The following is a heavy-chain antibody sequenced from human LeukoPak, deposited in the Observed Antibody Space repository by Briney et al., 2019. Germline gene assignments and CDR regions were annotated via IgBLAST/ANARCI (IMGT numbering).Heavy chain of an antibody. J-gene: IGHJ4*02. CDR3: AKDQADCSSTSCYERGFDY. D-gene: IGHD2-2*01. CDR1: GFTFSSYG. V-gene: IGHV3-23*01. Sequence: GGSLRLSCAASGFTFSSYGMSWVRQAPGKGLEWVSAISGSGGSTYYADSVKGRFTISRDNSKNTLYLQMISLRAEDTAEYYCAKDQADCSSTSCYERGFDYWGQGTLVTVSS. CDR2: ISGSGGST.